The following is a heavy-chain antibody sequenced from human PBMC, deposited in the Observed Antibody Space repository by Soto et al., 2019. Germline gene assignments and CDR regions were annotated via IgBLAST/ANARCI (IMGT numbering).Heavy chain of an antibody. CDR3: SGGDYYHSSGYYFYYYTMDV. D-gene: IGHD3-22*01. CDR1: GGSISSSSYY. Sequence: SETLSLTCTVSGGSISSSSYYWGWIRQPPGKGLEWIGNVYYGGSTYYNPSLKSRVTISVETSKSQFSLKLSSVTAADTAVYYCSGGDYYHSSGYYFYYYTMDVWGQGTTVTVSS. V-gene: IGHV4-39*01. CDR2: VYYGGST. J-gene: IGHJ6*02.